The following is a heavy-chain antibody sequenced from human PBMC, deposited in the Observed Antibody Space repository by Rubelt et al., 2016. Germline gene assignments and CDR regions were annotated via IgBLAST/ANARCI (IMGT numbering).Heavy chain of an antibody. CDR1: GFTFASYT. J-gene: IGHJ4*02. CDR2: ISGGGVGT. CDR3: AKTSPPMDY. Sequence: VQLVESGGGVVQPGGSLRLSCAASGFTFASYTMPWVRQAPGKGLEWVSAISGGGVGTYYAASVKGRFTIPRDNSKNTLYLQMNSLGAEDTAVDYCAKTSPPMDYWGQGTLVTVSS. V-gene: IGHV3-23*04.